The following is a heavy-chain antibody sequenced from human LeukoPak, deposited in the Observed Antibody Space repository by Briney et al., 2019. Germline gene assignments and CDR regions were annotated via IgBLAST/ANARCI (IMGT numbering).Heavy chain of an antibody. Sequence: GESLKISCKGSGYSFTSYWIGWVRQMPGKGLECMGIIYPDDSDTRYSPSFQGQVTISADNSISTAYLRWSSLKASDTAMYYCASRIAAAGTGAFDIWGQGTMVTVS. V-gene: IGHV5-51*01. D-gene: IGHD6-13*01. CDR3: ASRIAAAGTGAFDI. CDR1: GYSFTSYW. CDR2: IYPDDSDT. J-gene: IGHJ3*02.